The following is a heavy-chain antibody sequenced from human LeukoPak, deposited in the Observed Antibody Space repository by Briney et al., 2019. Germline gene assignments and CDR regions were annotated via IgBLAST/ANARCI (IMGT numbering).Heavy chain of an antibody. CDR3: ARGRRATIASDWFDP. D-gene: IGHD5-12*01. V-gene: IGHV4-30-2*01. Sequence: SKTLSLTCAVSGGSISSGGYSWSWIRQPPGKGLEWIGHIYHSGSTYYNPSLKSRVTISVDRSKNQFSLKLSSVTAADTAVYYCARGRRATIASDWFDPWGQGTLVTVSS. J-gene: IGHJ5*02. CDR1: GGSISSGGYS. CDR2: IYHSGST.